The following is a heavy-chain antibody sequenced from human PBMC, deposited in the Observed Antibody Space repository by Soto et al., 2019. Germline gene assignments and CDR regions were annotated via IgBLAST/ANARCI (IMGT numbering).Heavy chain of an antibody. V-gene: IGHV4-30-4*01. CDR1: GDSISSINNY. CDR3: ARGRGYSYGLDP. CDR2: ISYSGTT. D-gene: IGHD5-18*01. J-gene: IGHJ5*02. Sequence: SETLSLTCTVSGDSISSINNYWSWIRQPPGEGLEWIGFISYSGTTSYSPSFKSRVAISLDTSKNQFSLSLNFVTAADTAVYYCARGRGYSYGLDPWGQGSLVTV.